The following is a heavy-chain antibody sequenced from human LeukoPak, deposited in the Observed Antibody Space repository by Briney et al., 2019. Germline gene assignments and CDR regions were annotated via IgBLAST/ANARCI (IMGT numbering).Heavy chain of an antibody. D-gene: IGHD3-16*02. CDR1: GFTFSSYA. Sequence: PGGSLRLSCAASGFTFSSYAMHWVRQAPGKGLEWVSGISWNSGSIGYADSVKGRFTISRDNAKNSLYLQMNSLRAEDTALYYCAKDLERLGELSLLDYWGQGTLVTVSS. CDR2: ISWNSGSI. CDR3: AKDLERLGELSLLDY. V-gene: IGHV3-9*01. J-gene: IGHJ4*02.